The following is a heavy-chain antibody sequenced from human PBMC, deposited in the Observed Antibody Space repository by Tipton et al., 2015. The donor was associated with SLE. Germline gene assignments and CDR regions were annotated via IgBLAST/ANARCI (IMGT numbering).Heavy chain of an antibody. J-gene: IGHJ5*02. CDR2: IYHSGST. CDR1: GGSISSSNW. D-gene: IGHD3-3*01. CDR3: ARGSPFMEWERNWFDP. Sequence: TLSPTCAVSGGSISSSNWWSWVRQPPGKGLEWIGEIYHSGSTNYNPSLKSRVTISVDTSKNQFSLKVNSVTAADTAVYYCARGSPFMEWERNWFDPWGQGTLVTVSS. V-gene: IGHV4-4*02.